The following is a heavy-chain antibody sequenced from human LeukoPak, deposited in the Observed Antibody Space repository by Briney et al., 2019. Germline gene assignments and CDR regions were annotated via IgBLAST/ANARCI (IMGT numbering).Heavy chain of an antibody. Sequence: GASVKVSCKASGGTFSSYAISWVRQAPGQGLEWMGGIIPIFGTANYAQKFQGRVTITADVSTTTAYMELSSLRSEDTAVYYCARDGGVAAAGSPFDYWGQGTLVTVSS. CDR3: ARDGGVAAAGSPFDY. V-gene: IGHV1-69*13. J-gene: IGHJ4*02. CDR2: IIPIFGTA. CDR1: GGTFSSYA. D-gene: IGHD6-13*01.